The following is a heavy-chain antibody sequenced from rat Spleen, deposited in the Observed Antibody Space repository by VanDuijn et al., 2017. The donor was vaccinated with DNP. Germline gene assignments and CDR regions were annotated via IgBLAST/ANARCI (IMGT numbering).Heavy chain of an antibody. CDR2: ITNSGGST. Sequence: EVQLVESGGGLVQPGRSLKLSCAASGFTFSNYGMAWVRQAPTKGLEWVASITNSGGSTYYRDSVKGRFTISRDNAKSTLYLQMNSLRSEDTATYFCTREQHYHFDYWGQGVVVTVSS. D-gene: IGHD1-4*01. J-gene: IGHJ2*01. CDR1: GFTFSNYG. V-gene: IGHV5-27*01. CDR3: TREQHYHFDY.